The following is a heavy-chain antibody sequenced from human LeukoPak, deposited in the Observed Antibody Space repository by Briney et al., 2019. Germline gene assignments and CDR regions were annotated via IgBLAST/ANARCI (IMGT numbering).Heavy chain of an antibody. D-gene: IGHD3-22*01. J-gene: IGHJ3*02. V-gene: IGHV3-30*02. CDR2: IRYDGSNK. Sequence: TGGSLRLSCAASGFTFSSYGMHWVRQAPGKGLEWVAFIRYDGSNKYYADSVKGRFTISRDNSKNTLYLQMNSLRAEDTAVYYCARADSGYYVRDAFDIWGQGTMVTVSS. CDR1: GFTFSSYG. CDR3: ARADSGYYVRDAFDI.